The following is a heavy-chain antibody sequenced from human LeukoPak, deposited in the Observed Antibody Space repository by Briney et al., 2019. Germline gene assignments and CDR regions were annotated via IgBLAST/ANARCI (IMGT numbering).Heavy chain of an antibody. CDR3: ARREAVGAMSDFDD. V-gene: IGHV3-30*02. D-gene: IGHD1-26*01. CDR2: IQWDGYNK. CDR1: GFSITGYG. J-gene: IGHJ4*02. Sequence: GGSLILSCAASGFSITGYGIHWARQAPGKGLEWVATIQWDGYNKYYVDSVKGRFTVSRDTSKNTVYLQMDSLRSEDTAVYYCARREAVGAMSDFDDWGQGTLVTVSS.